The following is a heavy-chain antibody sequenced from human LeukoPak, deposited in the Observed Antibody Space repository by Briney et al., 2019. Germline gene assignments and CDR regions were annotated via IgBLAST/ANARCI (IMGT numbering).Heavy chain of an antibody. CDR3: ARAGGIAGLVSYDS. CDR1: GGSFSGYY. J-gene: IGHJ4*02. CDR2: INHSGST. Sequence: ASETLSLTCAVYGGSFSGYYWSWIRQPPGKGLEWIGEINHSGSTNQNPSLKSRVTISVDTSKNQFSLKLSSVTAADTAVYYCARAGGIAGLVSYDSWGQGTLVTVSS. D-gene: IGHD6-13*01. V-gene: IGHV4-34*01.